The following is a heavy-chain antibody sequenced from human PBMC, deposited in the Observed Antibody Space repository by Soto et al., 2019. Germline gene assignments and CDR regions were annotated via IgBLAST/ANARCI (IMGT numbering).Heavy chain of an antibody. CDR3: ARDKITGLFDY. V-gene: IGHV4-34*01. J-gene: IGHJ4*02. CDR1: GGSFSGYY. CDR2: INHSGST. D-gene: IGHD2-8*02. Sequence: PSETLSLTCAVYGGSFSGYYWTWIRQPPGTGLEWIGEINHSGSTHYNPSLKSRVTISVDTSKNQFSLKLTSVTAADTAVYYCARDKITGLFDYWGQGTLVTVSS.